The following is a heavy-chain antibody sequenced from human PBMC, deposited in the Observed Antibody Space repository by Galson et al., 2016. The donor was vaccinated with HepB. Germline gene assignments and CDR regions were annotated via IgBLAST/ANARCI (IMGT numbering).Heavy chain of an antibody. V-gene: IGHV3-30*18. Sequence: SLRLSCAASGFILSDCGMHWVRQAPGKGLEWVAVITYGEGHKYYADSVEGRFTISRDNSKNTVYLQMDSLRLEDTAVYYCAKEQSSGGYRTADFWGQGTLVAVSS. CDR3: AKEQSSGGYRTADF. CDR2: ITYGEGHK. CDR1: GFILSDCG. D-gene: IGHD6-19*01. J-gene: IGHJ4*02.